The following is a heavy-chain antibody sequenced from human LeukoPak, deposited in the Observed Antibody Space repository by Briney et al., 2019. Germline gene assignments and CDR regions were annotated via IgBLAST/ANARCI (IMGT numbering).Heavy chain of an antibody. D-gene: IGHD3-10*01. CDR2: IDPSDSYT. CDR3: ARHTSASAQVRFTMVRGVIID. CDR1: GYSFTGYW. V-gene: IGHV5-10-1*01. Sequence: ESLRISCKGSGYSFTGYWISWVRQMPGKGLEWMGRIDPSDSYTNYSPSFQGHVTISADKSISTAYLQWSSLKASDTAMYYCARHTSASAQVRFTMVRGVIIDWGQGTLVTVSS. J-gene: IGHJ4*02.